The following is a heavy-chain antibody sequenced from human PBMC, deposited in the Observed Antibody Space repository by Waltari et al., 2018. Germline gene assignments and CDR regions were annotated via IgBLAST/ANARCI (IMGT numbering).Heavy chain of an antibody. CDR3: VGIRGGLWFFDL. V-gene: IGHV3-48*04. J-gene: IGHJ2*01. Sequence: LVESGGHLVQPGGSLSLPCAASGFTFSSYSLTWVRQALGKGLEWVSDRNGGRDTSYYADSVKSRFTISGDYGRDSGSLQMNSLITDDTAVYYCVGIRGGLWFFDLWSRGTLVTVSS. CDR1: GFTFSSYS. D-gene: IGHD3-10*01. CDR2: RNGGRDTS.